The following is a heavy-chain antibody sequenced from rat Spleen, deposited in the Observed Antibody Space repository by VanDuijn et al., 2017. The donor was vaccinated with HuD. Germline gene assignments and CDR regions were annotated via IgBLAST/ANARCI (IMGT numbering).Heavy chain of an antibody. J-gene: IGHJ2*01. V-gene: IGHV5-19*01. D-gene: IGHD1-12*02. CDR2: ISVSGGSS. CDR3: ARAYYDGTYY. CDR1: GFTFSKYG. Sequence: EVQLVESGGGLVQPGRSLKLSCAASGFTFSKYGMHWIRQAPTKGLEWVASISVSGGSSYYRDSVKGRFTLSRDNAKSTLYLQMDSLRSEDTATYYCARAYYDGTYYWGQGVMVTVSS.